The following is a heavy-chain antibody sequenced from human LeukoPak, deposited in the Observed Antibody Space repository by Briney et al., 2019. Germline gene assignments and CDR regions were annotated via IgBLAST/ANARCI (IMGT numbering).Heavy chain of an antibody. CDR3: ARGGLGTPSDAFDI. Sequence: SETLSLTCTVSGGTISSYYWNWIRQPPGKGLEWIEYIYYSGSTNYNPSLKSRVTISVDTSKNQFSLKLSSVTAADTAVYYCARGGLGTPSDAFDIWGQGTMVTVSS. D-gene: IGHD7-27*01. V-gene: IGHV4-59*01. CDR1: GGTISSYY. J-gene: IGHJ3*02. CDR2: IYYSGST.